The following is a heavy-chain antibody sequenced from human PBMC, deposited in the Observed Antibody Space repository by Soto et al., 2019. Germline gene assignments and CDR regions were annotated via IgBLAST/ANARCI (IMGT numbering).Heavy chain of an antibody. CDR2: IYHSGST. J-gene: IGHJ6*02. D-gene: IGHD4-17*01. V-gene: IGHV4-4*02. Sequence: QPPGKGLEWIGEIYHSGSTNYNPSLKSRVAISVDKSKNQFSLKLSSVTAADTAVYYCALDYCDIKDYYYGMDVWGHGTTV. CDR3: ALDYCDIKDYYYGMDV.